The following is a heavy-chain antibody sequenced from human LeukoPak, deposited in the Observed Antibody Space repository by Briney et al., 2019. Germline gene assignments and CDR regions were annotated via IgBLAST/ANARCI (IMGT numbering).Heavy chain of an antibody. V-gene: IGHV3-48*03. CDR2: ISSSGSTI. D-gene: IGHD3-3*01. J-gene: IGHJ3*02. CDR3: ARDGLPITIFGVVIGSAFDI. Sequence: PGGSLRLSCAASGFTFSSYEMNWVRQAPGKGLEWVSYISSSGSTIYYADSVKGRFTISRDNAKNSLYLQVNSLRAEDTAVYYCARDGLPITIFGVVIGSAFDIWGQGTMVTVSS. CDR1: GFTFSSYE.